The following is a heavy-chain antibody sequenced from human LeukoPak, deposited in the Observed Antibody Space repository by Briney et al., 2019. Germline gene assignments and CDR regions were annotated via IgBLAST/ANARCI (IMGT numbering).Heavy chain of an antibody. Sequence: SETLSLTCTVSGYSIGSGYYWGWIRQPPGKGLEWIGRIYTSGTTHYNPSLKSRVTMSVDTSKNQFSLKLSSVTAADTAVYYCARLSTVTTSFDYWGQGTLVTVSS. CDR3: ARLSTVTTSFDY. V-gene: IGHV4-38-2*02. J-gene: IGHJ4*02. D-gene: IGHD4-17*01. CDR2: IYTSGTT. CDR1: GYSIGSGYY.